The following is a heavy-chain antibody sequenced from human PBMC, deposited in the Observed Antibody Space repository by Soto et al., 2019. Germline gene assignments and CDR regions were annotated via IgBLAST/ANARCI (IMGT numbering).Heavy chain of an antibody. J-gene: IGHJ4*02. V-gene: IGHV3-23*01. CDR2: ISGRGVDT. CDR3: AKDQTDVTLFDY. CDR1: GFSFSSLA. Sequence: LRLSGAASGFSFSSLAMSWVRQAPGKGLEWVSSISGRGVDTLYADSVKGRFTISRDNSRNTLYLQVNSLRAEDTAVYYCAKDQTDVTLFDYWGQGTLVTVSS. D-gene: IGHD2-21*02.